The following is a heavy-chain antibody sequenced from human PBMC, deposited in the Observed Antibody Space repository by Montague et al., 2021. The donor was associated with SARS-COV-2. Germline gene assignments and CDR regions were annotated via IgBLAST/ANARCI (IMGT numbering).Heavy chain of an antibody. V-gene: IGHV2-5*02. CDR1: GFSLTTRAVG. CDR2: IYGDDDK. J-gene: IGHJ4*02. CDR3: AHVSRLGNYHWGHFDS. D-gene: IGHD7-27*01. Sequence: PALVKPTQTLTLTCNFSGFSLTTRAVGVGWIRQPPGKALEWLAVIYGDDDKRYSPYLRSRLTITKDTSANHVVLTMTNMDPVDKATYYCAHVSRLGNYHWGHFDSWGQGALVTVSS.